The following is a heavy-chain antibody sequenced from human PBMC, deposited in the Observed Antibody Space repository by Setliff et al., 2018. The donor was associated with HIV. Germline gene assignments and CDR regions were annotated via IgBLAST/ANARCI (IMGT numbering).Heavy chain of an antibody. J-gene: IGHJ4*02. CDR1: AGSIRSSTYY. CDR2: IYYSGST. CDR3: IIAYSSGWLAPMGFDS. D-gene: IGHD6-19*01. V-gene: IGHV4-39*01. Sequence: ETLSLTCTVSAGSIRSSTYYWAWIRQPPGKGLGWIGTIYYSGSTYYNPSLKSRATISVDMSKNQFSLRLSSVTAADTAVYYCIIAYSSGWLAPMGFDSWGQGTLVTVSS.